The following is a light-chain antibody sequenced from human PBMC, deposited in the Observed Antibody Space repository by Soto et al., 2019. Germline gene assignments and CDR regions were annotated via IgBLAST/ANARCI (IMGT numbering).Light chain of an antibody. V-gene: IGKV3D-15*01. J-gene: IGKJ5*01. Sequence: EIVMTQSPATLSVSPGESATLSCTASQSVSSNLAWYQQKPGQAPRLLIYGASTRANGIPARFSGSGSGTEFTLTSSSLQSEDGAVYYWQQYDNWPPITFGQGKRLDI. CDR1: QSVSSN. CDR3: QQYDNWPPIT. CDR2: GAS.